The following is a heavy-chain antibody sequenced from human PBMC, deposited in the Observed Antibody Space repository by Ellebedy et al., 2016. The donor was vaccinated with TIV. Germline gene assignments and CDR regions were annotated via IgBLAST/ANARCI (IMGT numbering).Heavy chain of an antibody. V-gene: IGHV1-18*01. CDR3: ARVYGDYGFDY. CDR2: ISPYDGNT. D-gene: IGHD4-17*01. Sequence: ASVKVSXXASGYTFTSYGFTWVRQAPGQGLEGMGWISPYDGNTRYPQKFQGRVTMTTDTSTNTAYMELWSLTSDDTAVYYCARVYGDYGFDYWGQGTLVTVSS. CDR1: GYTFTSYG. J-gene: IGHJ4*02.